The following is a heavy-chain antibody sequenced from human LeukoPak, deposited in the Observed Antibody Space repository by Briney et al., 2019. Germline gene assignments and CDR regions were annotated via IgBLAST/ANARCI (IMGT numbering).Heavy chain of an antibody. D-gene: IGHD3-22*01. Sequence: SGGSLRLSCAASGFTFSSYEMNWVRQAPGKGLEWVSYISTSGSGSTIYYADSVKGRFTISRDNAKNSLYLQMNSLRAEDTAVYYCASSLGGYYGYWGQGTLVTVSS. CDR3: ASSLGGYYGY. J-gene: IGHJ4*02. V-gene: IGHV3-48*03. CDR2: ISTSGSGSTI. CDR1: GFTFSSYE.